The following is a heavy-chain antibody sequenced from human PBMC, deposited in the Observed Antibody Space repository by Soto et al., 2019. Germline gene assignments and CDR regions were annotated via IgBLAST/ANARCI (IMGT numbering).Heavy chain of an antibody. V-gene: IGHV5-51*01. Sequence: GESLKISCKGSGYSFTSYWIGWVRQMPGKGLEWMGIIYPGDSDTRYSPSFQGQVTISADKSISTAYLQWSSLKASDTAMYYCARCGYDSSGYSLGFDDWGQGPLVTVSS. CDR3: ARCGYDSSGYSLGFDD. D-gene: IGHD3-22*01. CDR2: IYPGDSDT. CDR1: GYSFTSYW. J-gene: IGHJ4*02.